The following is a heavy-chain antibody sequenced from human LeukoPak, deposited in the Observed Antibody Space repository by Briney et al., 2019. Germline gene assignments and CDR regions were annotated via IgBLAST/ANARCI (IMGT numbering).Heavy chain of an antibody. Sequence: GGSLRLSCAASGFTFSSYSMNWVRQAPGEGLEWVSSISSSSSYIYYADSVKGRFTISRDNAKNSLYLQMNSLRAEDTAVYYCARSLLGYGAFDIWGQGTMVTVSS. CDR2: ISSSSSYI. CDR1: GFTFSSYS. CDR3: ARSLLGYGAFDI. J-gene: IGHJ3*02. V-gene: IGHV3-21*01. D-gene: IGHD7-27*01.